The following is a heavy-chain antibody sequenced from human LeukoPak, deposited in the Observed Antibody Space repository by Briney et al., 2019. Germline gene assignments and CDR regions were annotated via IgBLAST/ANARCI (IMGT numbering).Heavy chain of an antibody. CDR1: GDSVSSNSAA. D-gene: IGHD4-23*01. Sequence: SQTPSLTCAISGDSVSSNSAAWNWIRQSPSRGLEWLGRTYYRSKWYNGYAVSVKSRITINPDTSKNQFSLQLNSVTPEDTAVYYCARAPADYGGNSLFDYWGQGTLVTVSS. CDR2: TYYRSKWYN. CDR3: ARAPADYGGNSLFDY. V-gene: IGHV6-1*01. J-gene: IGHJ4*02.